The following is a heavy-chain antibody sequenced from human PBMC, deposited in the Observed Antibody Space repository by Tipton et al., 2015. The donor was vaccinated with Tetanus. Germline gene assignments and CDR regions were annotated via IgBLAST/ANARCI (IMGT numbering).Heavy chain of an antibody. CDR2: ISYSGRT. J-gene: IGHJ4*02. CDR1: GGSMSGSGHY. Sequence: PGLVKPSETLSLTCIVSGGSMSGSGHYGAWVRQSPGKGLEWIGSISYSGRTYYSPSLKSRVTMSVDTSKKDFSVRLGSVTAADTAVYYCARLREIVSRSGWASDYWGQGILVTVSS. D-gene: IGHD5/OR15-5a*01. CDR3: ARLREIVSRSGWASDY. V-gene: IGHV4-39*02.